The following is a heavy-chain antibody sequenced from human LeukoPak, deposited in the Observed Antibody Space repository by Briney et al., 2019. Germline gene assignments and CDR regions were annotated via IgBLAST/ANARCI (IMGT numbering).Heavy chain of an antibody. CDR2: IKQDGSET. J-gene: IGHJ6*02. Sequence: GGSLRLSCAASGFTFSRYWMSWVRQAPGKGLEWVANIKQDGSETYYVDSVKGRFAISRDNAKNSLYLQMNSLRAKDTAVYYCARFQSDYYYSGMDVWGQGTTVIVSS. CDR3: ARFQSDYYYSGMDV. V-gene: IGHV3-7*01. CDR1: GFTFSRYW.